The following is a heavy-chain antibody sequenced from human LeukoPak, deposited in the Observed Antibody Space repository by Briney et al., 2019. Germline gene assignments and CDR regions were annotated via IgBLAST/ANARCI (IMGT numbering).Heavy chain of an antibody. V-gene: IGHV5-51*01. CDR1: GYSFTSYW. Sequence: ESLKISCKGPGYSFTSYWIGWVRQMPGKGLEWMGIIYPGDSDTGYSPSFQGQVTISADKSISTAYLQWSSLKASDTAMYYCARTTMRAAAGTGFDYWGQGTLVTVSS. CDR3: ARTTMRAAAGTGFDY. CDR2: IYPGDSDT. D-gene: IGHD6-13*01. J-gene: IGHJ4*02.